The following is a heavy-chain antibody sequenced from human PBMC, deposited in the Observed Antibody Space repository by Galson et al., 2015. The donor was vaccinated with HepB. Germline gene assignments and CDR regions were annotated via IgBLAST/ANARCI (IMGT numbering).Heavy chain of an antibody. CDR2: IYYSGST. J-gene: IGHJ3*02. V-gene: IGHV4-59*01. CDR3: ARSSYGYDDFDI. D-gene: IGHD3-10*01. CDR1: GGSMSRYY. Sequence: SETLSLTCTVSGGSMSRYYWNWIRQSPERGLEWIGYIYYSGSTNDNPSLKSRVFISVETSRNQLSLELTSVTTAATAVYYCARSSYGYDDFDIWGQGTMVTVSS.